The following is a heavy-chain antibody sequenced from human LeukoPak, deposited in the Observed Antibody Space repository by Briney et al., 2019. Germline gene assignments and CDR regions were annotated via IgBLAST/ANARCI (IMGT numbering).Heavy chain of an antibody. V-gene: IGHV3-74*01. CDR2: INKDGSVT. CDR1: GFTFSSSW. Sequence: GGSLRLSCAASGFTFSSSWIHWVRQAPGKGLVWVSRINKDGSVTDYAESVKGRFSISRDNDKNTLYLQMNSLRVEDTAIDYCVKASGRARVGYFDYWGQGTLVIVSS. CDR3: VKASGRARVGYFDY. J-gene: IGHJ4*02. D-gene: IGHD1-26*01.